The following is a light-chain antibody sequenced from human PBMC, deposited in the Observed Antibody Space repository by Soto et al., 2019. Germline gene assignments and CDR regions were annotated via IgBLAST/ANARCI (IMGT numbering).Light chain of an antibody. J-gene: IGKJ1*01. CDR2: AAS. CDR3: QQYGNTLTWT. V-gene: IGKV3-20*01. CDR1: QSVISNY. Sequence: EVVLTQSPGTVSLSLGERVTLSCRASQSVISNYLAWYQQRPGQAPRLLIYAASSRATGIPDRFSGSGSGTDFTPSISSLQPEEFVVYYCQQYGNTLTWTFGQGTKVEMK.